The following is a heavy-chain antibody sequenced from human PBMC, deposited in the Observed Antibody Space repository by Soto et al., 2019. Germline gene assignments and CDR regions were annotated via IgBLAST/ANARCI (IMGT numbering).Heavy chain of an antibody. CDR2: IYWNDDY. Sequence: SGPTLVNPTHTLTLTCTFSGFSLSTSGVGVGWIRQPPGKALEWLALIYWNDDYRYTPSLNSRLTITKDTPKNQVVLAMTNMDPVDTGTYYCARFYCTGGSCANPTLFDYWGQGTLVTVSS. CDR3: ARFYCTGGSCANPTLFDY. V-gene: IGHV2-5*01. J-gene: IGHJ4*02. CDR1: GFSLSTSGVG. D-gene: IGHD2-15*01.